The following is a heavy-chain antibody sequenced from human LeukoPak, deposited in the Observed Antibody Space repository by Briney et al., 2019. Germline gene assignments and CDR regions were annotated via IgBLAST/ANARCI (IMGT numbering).Heavy chain of an antibody. J-gene: IGHJ2*01. CDR1: GGFISSYY. CDR3: ARRGAYSGNDLAWYFDL. Sequence: PSETLSLTCTVSGGFISSYYWSWIRQPPGKGLEWIGYIYYSGSTSYHPSLKSRVTMSADTSKNQFSLRLSSVTAADTAVYYCARRGAYSGNDLAWYFDLWGRGTLVTVSS. CDR2: IYYSGST. V-gene: IGHV4-59*08. D-gene: IGHD5-12*01.